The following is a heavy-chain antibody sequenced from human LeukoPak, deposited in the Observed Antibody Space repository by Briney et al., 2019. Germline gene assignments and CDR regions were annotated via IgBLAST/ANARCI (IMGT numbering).Heavy chain of an antibody. CDR2: IHHSGST. V-gene: IGHV4-59*01. CDR3: ARVYSSSGWYGSFQH. D-gene: IGHD6-19*01. CDR1: GGSLSDYY. Sequence: SETLSLTCAVYGGSLSDYYWSWIRQSPGKGLEWIGYIHHSGSTNYNPSLNSRVTISVDTSKNQFSLRLISVTAADTAVYYCARVYSSSGWYGSFQHWGQGTLVSVSS. J-gene: IGHJ1*01.